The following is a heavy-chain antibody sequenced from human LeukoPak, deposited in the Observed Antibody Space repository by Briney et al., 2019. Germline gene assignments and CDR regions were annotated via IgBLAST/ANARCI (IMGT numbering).Heavy chain of an antibody. D-gene: IGHD1-26*01. Sequence: SETLSLTCAVYGGSFSGYYWSWIRQPPGRGLEWIGEINHSGSTNYNPSLKSRVTTSVDTSKNQFSLKMSSVTAADTAVYYCASWEPPVDYWGQGTLVTVSS. CDR3: ASWEPPVDY. CDR2: INHSGST. CDR1: GGSFSGYY. J-gene: IGHJ4*02. V-gene: IGHV4-34*01.